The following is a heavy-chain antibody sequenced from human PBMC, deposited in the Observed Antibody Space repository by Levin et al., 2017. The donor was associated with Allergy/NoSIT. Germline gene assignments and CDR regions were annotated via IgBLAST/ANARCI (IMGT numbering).Heavy chain of an antibody. D-gene: IGHD3-10*01. V-gene: IGHV4-34*01. CDR1: GGSFSGYY. Sequence: SSETLSLTCAVYGGSFSGYYWSWIRQPPGKGLEWIGEINHSGSTNYNPSLKSRVTISVDTSKNQFSLKPSSVTAADTAVYYCARGQLWFRNHFDYWGQGTLVTVSS. J-gene: IGHJ4*02. CDR2: INHSGST. CDR3: ARGQLWFRNHFDY.